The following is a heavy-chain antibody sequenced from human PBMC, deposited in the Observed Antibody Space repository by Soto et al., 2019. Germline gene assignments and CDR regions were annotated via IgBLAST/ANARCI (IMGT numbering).Heavy chain of an antibody. CDR3: ARESRFLEWLSLNWFDP. J-gene: IGHJ5*02. Sequence: GGSLRLSCAASGFTFSSHDMHWVRQVTGKGLEWVSGIDSAGDAKYPASVKGRFTISRENAKNSLYLQMNSLRDEDTAVYYCARESRFLEWLSLNWFDPWGQGTLVTVSS. D-gene: IGHD3-3*01. CDR1: GFTFSSHD. CDR2: IDSAGDA. V-gene: IGHV3-13*01.